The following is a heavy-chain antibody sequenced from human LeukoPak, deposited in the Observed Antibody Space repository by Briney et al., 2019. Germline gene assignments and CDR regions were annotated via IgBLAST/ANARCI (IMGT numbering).Heavy chain of an antibody. D-gene: IGHD4-23*01. J-gene: IGHJ4*02. Sequence: PGGSLRLSCAAPGFTFSSYSMNWVRQAPGKGLEWVSYISSSSSTIYYADSVKGRFTISRDNAKNSLYLQMNSLRAEDTAVYYCARDPTPNYFDYWGQGTLVTVSS. V-gene: IGHV3-48*01. CDR1: GFTFSSYS. CDR2: ISSSSSTI. CDR3: ARDPTPNYFDY.